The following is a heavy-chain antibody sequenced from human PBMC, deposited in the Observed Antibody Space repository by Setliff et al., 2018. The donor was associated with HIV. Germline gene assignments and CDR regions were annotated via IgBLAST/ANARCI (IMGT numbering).Heavy chain of an antibody. Sequence: PSETLSLTCTVSGGSISTYYWSWIRQPLGKGLEWIGSIYFTGSSDNNPSLKSRVTLSVDTSKHQFSLKLSSVTAADTAVYYCARVQMAYAAFDVWGQGTMVTVSS. D-gene: IGHD4-17*01. V-gene: IGHV4-59*01. CDR3: ARVQMAYAAFDV. J-gene: IGHJ3*01. CDR1: GGSISTYY. CDR2: IYFTGSS.